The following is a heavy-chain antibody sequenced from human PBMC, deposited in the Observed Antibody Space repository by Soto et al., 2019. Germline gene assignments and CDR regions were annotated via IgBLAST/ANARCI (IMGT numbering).Heavy chain of an antibody. D-gene: IGHD3-22*01. CDR3: ARTSPGPYDNSGFGMDV. CDR1: GGSISSYY. V-gene: IGHV4-59*01. Sequence: SETLSLTCTVSGGSISSYYWSWIRQPPGKGLEWIGYIYYSGSTNNNPSLKSRTTISVDTSRNQFSLKLSSVAAADTAVYFCARTSPGPYDNSGFGMDVWGQGTTVTVSS. J-gene: IGHJ6*02. CDR2: IYYSGST.